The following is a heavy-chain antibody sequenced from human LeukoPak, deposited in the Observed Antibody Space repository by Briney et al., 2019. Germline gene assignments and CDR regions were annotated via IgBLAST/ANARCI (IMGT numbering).Heavy chain of an antibody. V-gene: IGHV4-39*07. D-gene: IGHD5-18*01. J-gene: IGHJ6*03. Sequence: PSETLSLTCTVSGGSISSGSYYGGWIRQPPGKGLEWIGSIYYSGSTYYNPSLKSRVTISVDTSKNQFSLKLSSVTAADTAVYYCARINYVDTAMVMVFHYYYYMDVWGKGTTGTVSS. CDR2: IYYSGST. CDR1: GGSISSGSYY. CDR3: ARINYVDTAMVMVFHYYYYMDV.